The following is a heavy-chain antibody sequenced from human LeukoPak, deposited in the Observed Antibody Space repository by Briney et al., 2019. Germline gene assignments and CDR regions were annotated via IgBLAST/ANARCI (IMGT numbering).Heavy chain of an antibody. D-gene: IGHD2-8*01. J-gene: IGHJ4*02. Sequence: GGSLRLSCAASGFTFSSYWMSWVRQAPGKGLEWVSSISSSSSYIYYADSVKGRFTISRDNAKNSLYLQMNSLRAEDTAVYYCARDHCTNGVCYGDYWGQGTLVTVSS. CDR2: ISSSSSYI. CDR1: GFTFSSYW. V-gene: IGHV3-21*01. CDR3: ARDHCTNGVCYGDY.